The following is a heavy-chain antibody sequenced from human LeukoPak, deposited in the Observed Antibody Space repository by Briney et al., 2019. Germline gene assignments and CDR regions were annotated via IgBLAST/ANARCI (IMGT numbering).Heavy chain of an antibody. CDR1: GYTFNTYS. J-gene: IGHJ2*01. CDR3: ARDGGYRDFDL. CDR2: INTNTGNP. V-gene: IGHV7-4-1*02. D-gene: IGHD5-12*01. Sequence: PGASVKVSCKASGYTFNTYSMTWVRQAPGQGLEWMGWINTNTGNPTFAQGFTGRFVFSLDTSVSTAYLEINSLRAEDTAVYYCARDGGYRDFDLWGRGTLVTVSS.